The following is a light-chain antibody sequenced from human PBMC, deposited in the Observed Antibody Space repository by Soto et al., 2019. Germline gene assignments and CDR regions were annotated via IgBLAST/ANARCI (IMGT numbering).Light chain of an antibody. Sequence: QSVLTQPASVSGSPGQSITISCTGTSSDVGGYNYDSWYQQHPGKAPKLMIYEVSNRPSGVSNRFSGSKSGNTASLTISGLQAEDEADYYCSSYTSSSTRVFGGGTKVTVL. J-gene: IGLJ2*01. CDR3: SSYTSSSTRV. CDR1: SSDVGGYNY. CDR2: EVS. V-gene: IGLV2-14*01.